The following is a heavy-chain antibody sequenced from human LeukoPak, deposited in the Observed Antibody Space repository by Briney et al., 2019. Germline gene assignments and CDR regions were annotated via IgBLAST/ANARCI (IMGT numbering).Heavy chain of an antibody. CDR2: IHYSGST. J-gene: IGHJ4*02. D-gene: IGHD3-9*01. V-gene: IGHV4-59*12. CDR1: GGSISGFY. CDR3: ARGPRSADWYSIDY. Sequence: PSETLSLTCTVSGGSISGFYWSYIRQPPGKGPEWIGYIHYSGSTKYNPSLESRVTISVDTSKNQFSLRLSSVTAADTAVYYCARGPRSADWYSIDYWGQGTLVTVSS.